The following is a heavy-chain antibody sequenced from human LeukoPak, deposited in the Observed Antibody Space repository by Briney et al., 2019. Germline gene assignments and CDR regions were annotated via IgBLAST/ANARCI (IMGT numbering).Heavy chain of an antibody. J-gene: IGHJ6*02. CDR2: IYYSGST. D-gene: IGHD3-22*01. CDR3: ARGGYSSGYYALGFYYGMDV. CDR1: GGSISSSSYY. V-gene: IGHV4-39*01. Sequence: SETLSLTCTVSGGSISSSSYYWGWIRQPPGKGLEWIGSIYYSGSTYYNPSLKSRVTISVDTSKNQFSLKLSSVTAADTAVYYCARGGYSSGYYALGFYYGMDVWGQGTTVTVSS.